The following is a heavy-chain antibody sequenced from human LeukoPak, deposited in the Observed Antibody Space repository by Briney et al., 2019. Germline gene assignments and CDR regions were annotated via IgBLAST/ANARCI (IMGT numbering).Heavy chain of an antibody. D-gene: IGHD6-13*01. V-gene: IGHV3-23*01. Sequence: GGSLRLSCAASGFTFSSYAMSWVRQAPGKGLEWVSSVSGSGGSTYYADSVKGRFTISRDNSKNTLSLQMSSLRAEDTALYYCAKDLQVIAAAVDYWGQGTLVTVSS. CDR2: VSGSGGST. J-gene: IGHJ4*02. CDR3: AKDLQVIAAAVDY. CDR1: GFTFSSYA.